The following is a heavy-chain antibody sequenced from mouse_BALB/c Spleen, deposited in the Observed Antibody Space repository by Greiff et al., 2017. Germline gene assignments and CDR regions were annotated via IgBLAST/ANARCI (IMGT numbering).Heavy chain of an antibody. Sequence: EVKLMESGGGLVQPGGSRKLSCAASGFTFSSFGMHWVRQAPEKGLEWVAYISSGSSTIYYADTVKGRFTISRDNPKNTLFLQMTSLRSEDTAMYYCARSAYGYDVTHWYFDVWGAGTTVTVSS. D-gene: IGHD2-2*01. CDR2: ISSGSSTI. V-gene: IGHV5-17*02. CDR3: ARSAYGYDVTHWYFDV. J-gene: IGHJ1*01. CDR1: GFTFSSFG.